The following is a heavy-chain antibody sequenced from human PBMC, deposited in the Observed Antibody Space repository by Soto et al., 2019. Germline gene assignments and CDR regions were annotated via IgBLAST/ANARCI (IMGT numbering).Heavy chain of an antibody. CDR1: GYTFTSYG. CDR2: ISAYNGNT. Sequence: ASVKVSCKASGYTFTSYGISWVRQAPGQGLEWMGWISAYNGNTNYAQKLQGRVTMTTDTSTSTAYMELRSLRSDDTAVYYCVRDLTILYYDSSGYFDYWGQGTLVTVSS. D-gene: IGHD3-22*01. CDR3: VRDLTILYYDSSGYFDY. J-gene: IGHJ4*02. V-gene: IGHV1-18*01.